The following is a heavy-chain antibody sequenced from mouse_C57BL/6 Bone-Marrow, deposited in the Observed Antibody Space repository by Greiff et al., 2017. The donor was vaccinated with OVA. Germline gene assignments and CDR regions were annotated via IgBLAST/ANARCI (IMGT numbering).Heavy chain of an antibody. CDR3: ARRPITTVVATPFAY. J-gene: IGHJ3*01. CDR1: GYTFTSYW. D-gene: IGHD1-1*01. CDR2: IDPSDSYT. V-gene: IGHV1-50*01. Sequence: QVQLQQPGAELVKPGASVKLSCKASGYTFTSYWMQWVKQRPGQGLEWIGEIDPSDSYTNYNQKFKGKATLTVDTSSSTAYKQLSSLTSEDSAVYYCARRPITTVVATPFAYWGQGTLVAVSA.